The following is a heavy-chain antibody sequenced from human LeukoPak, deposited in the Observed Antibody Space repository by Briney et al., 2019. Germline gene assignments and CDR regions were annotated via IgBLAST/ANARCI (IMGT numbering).Heavy chain of an antibody. CDR2: INSSGIYT. D-gene: IGHD3-16*01. CDR3: AREITLDC. Sequence: PGGSLRLSCAASVTTFNTYTLTWVRQAPGKGLEWVSSINSSGIYTYYADSVKGRFTISRDNAKNSLCLQMNNMRADDTAVYFCAREITLDCWGQGTLVTVSS. CDR1: VTTFNTYT. J-gene: IGHJ4*02. V-gene: IGHV3-21*01.